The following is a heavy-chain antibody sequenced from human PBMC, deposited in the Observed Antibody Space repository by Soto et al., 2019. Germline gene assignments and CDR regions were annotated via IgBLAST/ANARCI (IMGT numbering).Heavy chain of an antibody. V-gene: IGHV3-23*01. J-gene: IGHJ4*02. CDR3: AKDDGITMIVVPITGDY. Sequence: EVQLLESGGGLVQPGGSLRLSCAASGFTFSSYAMSWVRQAPGKGLEWVSAISGSGGSTYYADSVKGRFTISRDNSKNTLYLQMNSLRAEDTAVYYCAKDDGITMIVVPITGDYWGQGTLVTVSS. CDR1: GFTFSSYA. CDR2: ISGSGGST. D-gene: IGHD3-22*01.